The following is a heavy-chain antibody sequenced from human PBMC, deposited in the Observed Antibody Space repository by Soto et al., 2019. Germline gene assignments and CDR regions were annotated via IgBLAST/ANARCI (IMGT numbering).Heavy chain of an antibody. CDR1: GFTFSSYA. CDR3: ARDIGYYDSSGYYPNFCH. Sequence: PGGSLRLFCAASGFTFSSYAMHWVRQAPGKGLEWVAVISYDGSNKYYADSVKGRFTISRDNSKNTLYLQMNSLRAEDTAVYYCARDIGYYDSSGYYPNFCHWGQGTLVTVSS. J-gene: IGHJ4*02. V-gene: IGHV3-30-3*01. CDR2: ISYDGSNK. D-gene: IGHD3-22*01.